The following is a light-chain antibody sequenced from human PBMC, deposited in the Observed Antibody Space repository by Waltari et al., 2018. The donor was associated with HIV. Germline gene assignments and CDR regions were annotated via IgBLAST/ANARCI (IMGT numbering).Light chain of an antibody. CDR2: EDK. CDR3: QSYDSSNHVV. CDR1: SGSIASNF. Sequence: NFMLTQAHSVSESPGKTVTISCTRSSGSIASNFVQWSQQPPGSAPTIVIYEDKERPSGVPDRFSGSIDSSSNSASLTISGLKTEDEADYYCQSYDSSNHVVFGGGTKLTVL. V-gene: IGLV6-57*03. J-gene: IGLJ2*01.